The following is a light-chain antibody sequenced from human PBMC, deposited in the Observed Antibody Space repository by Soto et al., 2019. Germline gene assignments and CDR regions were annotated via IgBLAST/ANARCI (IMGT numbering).Light chain of an antibody. Sequence: EIVLTQSPGTLSLSPGERATLSCRASQSVGSRFLAWYQQKPGQAPRLLMYGASSRATGIPDRFSGTGSGTDFTLTISRLEPEDFAVYYCQQYGSSLYTFGLGTKLEIK. J-gene: IGKJ2*01. CDR1: QSVGSRF. CDR2: GAS. CDR3: QQYGSSLYT. V-gene: IGKV3-20*01.